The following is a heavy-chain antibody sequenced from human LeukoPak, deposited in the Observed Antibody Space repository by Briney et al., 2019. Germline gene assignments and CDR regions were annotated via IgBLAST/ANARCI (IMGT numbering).Heavy chain of an antibody. V-gene: IGHV4-4*02. D-gene: IGHD6-19*01. Sequence: PSETLSLTCTVSGDSINSLDLWSWVRQPPGKGLEWIGEMYLSGTTHSNPSVKSRVTISIDKSKNQFFLNLSSVTAADTAVYYCASLISSGGYYGMDVWGQGTTVTVSS. J-gene: IGHJ6*02. CDR2: MYLSGTT. CDR1: GDSINSLDL. CDR3: ASLISSGGYYGMDV.